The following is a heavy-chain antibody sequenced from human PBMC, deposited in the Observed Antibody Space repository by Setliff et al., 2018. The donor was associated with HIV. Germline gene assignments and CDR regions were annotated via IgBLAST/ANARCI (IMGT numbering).Heavy chain of an antibody. D-gene: IGHD3-10*02. CDR3: WGGLDV. CDR1: GYTFTDNY. Sequence: ASVKVSCKASGYTFTDNYIHWVRQAPGQGLEWMAWINSATGGTNYAQNFQGWVTVTRDTSINTVYMDPVDTATYYCVHRVVWGGLDVWGQGTTVTVSS. CDR2: INSATGGT. V-gene: IGHV1-2*04. J-gene: IGHJ6*02.